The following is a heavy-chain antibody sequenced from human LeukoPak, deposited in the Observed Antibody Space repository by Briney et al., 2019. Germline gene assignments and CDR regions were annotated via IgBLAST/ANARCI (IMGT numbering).Heavy chain of an antibody. V-gene: IGHV3-43*02. Sequence: PGGTLRLSCAGSGFTFDDYAMHWVRQPPGKGLEWISLISGDGDTPYYADSVKGRFTISRDKSKNSLYLQMNSLRTDGTALYYCAKDIAAAAFFDSWGHGTLVTVSS. CDR1: GFTFDDYA. D-gene: IGHD6-13*01. J-gene: IGHJ4*01. CDR2: ISGDGDTP. CDR3: AKDIAAAAFFDS.